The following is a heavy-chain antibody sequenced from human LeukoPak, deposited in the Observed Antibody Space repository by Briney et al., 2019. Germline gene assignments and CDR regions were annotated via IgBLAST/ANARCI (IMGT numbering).Heavy chain of an antibody. CDR1: GDSITTSY. D-gene: IGHD1-26*01. J-gene: IGHJ4*02. V-gene: IGHV4-59*01. CDR2: IYYSGNT. Sequence: SETLSLTCTVSGDSITTSYWSCIRQPPGKGLEWIGYIYYSGNTNYNPSLRSRVTISVDTSKSQFSLHLTSVTAADTAVYYCANAREPPYRGISYYFESWGQGTLVTVSS. CDR3: ANAREPPYRGISYYFES.